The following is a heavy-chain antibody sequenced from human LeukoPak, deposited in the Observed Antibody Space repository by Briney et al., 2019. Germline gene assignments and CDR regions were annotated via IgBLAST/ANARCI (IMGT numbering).Heavy chain of an antibody. CDR1: GFILSSYR. J-gene: IGHJ4*02. D-gene: IGHD6-25*01. V-gene: IGHV3-23*01. CDR2: ISGNGESK. CDR3: ANQRGGY. Sequence: GGSLRLSCAASGFILSSYRMTWVRHAPGKGLEWVSAISGNGESKYYGDSVKGRFSISGDNSRKTVDLQMNSLGPEDTAIYYCANQRGGYWGQGTLVTVSS.